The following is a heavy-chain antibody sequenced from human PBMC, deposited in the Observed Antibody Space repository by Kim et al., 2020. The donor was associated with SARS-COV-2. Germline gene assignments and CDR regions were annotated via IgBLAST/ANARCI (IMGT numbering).Heavy chain of an antibody. D-gene: IGHD3-10*01. CDR2: ISGSGGST. J-gene: IGHJ4*02. CDR3: ARIPGNVLLWLRELFPLDY. CDR1: GFTFSSYA. Sequence: GGSLRLSCAASGFTFSSYAMSWVRQAPGKGLEWVSAISGSGGSTYYADSVKGRFTISRDNSKNTLYLQMNSLRAEDTAVYYCARIPGNVLLWLRELFPLDYWGQGTLVTVSS. V-gene: IGHV3-23*01.